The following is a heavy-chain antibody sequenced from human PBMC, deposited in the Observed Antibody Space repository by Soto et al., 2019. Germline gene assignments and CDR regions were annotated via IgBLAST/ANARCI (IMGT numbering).Heavy chain of an antibody. J-gene: IGHJ4*02. D-gene: IGHD1-26*01. V-gene: IGHV1-18*03. Sequence: QVQLVQSGTEVMKPGASVKVSCKASGYTFTSYSITWVRQAPGQGLEWMGWISPYNGNTNYAQKVQGRVTMTTDTSTSTAYMELRSLISDDMPVYYCARAPKDSGNSLIWFWGQGTLVTVSS. CDR3: ARAPKDSGNSLIWF. CDR2: ISPYNGNT. CDR1: GYTFTSYS.